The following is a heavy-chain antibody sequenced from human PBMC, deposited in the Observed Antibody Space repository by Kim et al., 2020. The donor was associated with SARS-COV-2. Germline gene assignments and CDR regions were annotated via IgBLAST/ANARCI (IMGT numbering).Heavy chain of an antibody. Sequence: AQKCQGRVTITADESTSTAYMGLSSLRSEDTAVYYCARESDTAMVGPFVYWGQGTLVTVSS. J-gene: IGHJ4*02. CDR3: ARESDTAMVGPFVY. D-gene: IGHD5-18*01. V-gene: IGHV1-69*01.